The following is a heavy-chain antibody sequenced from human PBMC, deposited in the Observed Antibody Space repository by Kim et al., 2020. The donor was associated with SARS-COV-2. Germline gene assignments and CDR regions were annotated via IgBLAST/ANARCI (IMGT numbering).Heavy chain of an antibody. V-gene: IGHV3-21*01. Sequence: GGSLRLSCAASGFTFSSYSMNWVRQAPGKGLEWVSSISSSSSYIYYADSVKGRFTISRDNAKNSLYLQMNSLRAEDTAVYYCARDLSRGYAYFDYWGQGTLVTVSS. CDR2: ISSSSSYI. D-gene: IGHD5-12*01. CDR1: GFTFSSYS. CDR3: ARDLSRGYAYFDY. J-gene: IGHJ4*02.